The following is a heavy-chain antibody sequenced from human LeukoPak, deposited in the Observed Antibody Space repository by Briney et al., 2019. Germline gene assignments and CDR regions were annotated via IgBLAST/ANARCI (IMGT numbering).Heavy chain of an antibody. V-gene: IGHV4-59*01. Sequence: SETLSLTCTVSGGSISSYYWSWIRQPPGKGLEWIGYIYCSGSTNYNPSLKSRVTISVDTSKNQFSLKLSSVTAADTAVYYCAGTYCGGDCYPDYWGQGTLVTVSS. CDR3: AGTYCGGDCYPDY. CDR2: IYCSGST. CDR1: GGSISSYY. D-gene: IGHD2-21*02. J-gene: IGHJ4*02.